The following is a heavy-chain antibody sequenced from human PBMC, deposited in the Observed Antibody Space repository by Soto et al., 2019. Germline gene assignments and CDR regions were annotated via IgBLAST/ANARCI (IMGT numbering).Heavy chain of an antibody. Sequence: SETLSLTCNVSGGSISSGSYYCSWIGQPPWKGLEWIGYTYYSGSTTYNPSLKGRVSISVDTSKNQFSLKLTSVTAADTAVYYCARDVKYGATRFSGFGLWGHVTLVTVS. CDR1: GGSISSGSYY. D-gene: IGHD3-3*01. CDR3: ARDVKYGATRFSGFGL. CDR2: TYYSGST. J-gene: IGHJ4*01. V-gene: IGHV4-61*01.